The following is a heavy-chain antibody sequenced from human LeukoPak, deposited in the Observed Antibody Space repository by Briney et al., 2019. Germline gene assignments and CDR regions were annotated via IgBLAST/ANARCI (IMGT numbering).Heavy chain of an antibody. CDR2: IKQDGSEK. Sequence: GGSLRLSCAASGFTFSSYWMSWVRQAPGKGLEWVANIKQDGSEKYYVDSVKGRFTISRDNAKNSLYLQMNSLRAEDTAVYYCATRRNRVGATIFDYWGQGTLVTVSS. J-gene: IGHJ4*02. V-gene: IGHV3-7*01. CDR1: GFTFSSYW. D-gene: IGHD1-26*01. CDR3: ATRRNRVGATIFDY.